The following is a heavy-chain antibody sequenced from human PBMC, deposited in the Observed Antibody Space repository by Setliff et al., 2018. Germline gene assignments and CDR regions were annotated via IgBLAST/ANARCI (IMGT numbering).Heavy chain of an antibody. CDR3: CQAVVERDVFDI. CDR1: GGSFDTYY. D-gene: IGHD3-16*02. Sequence: PSETLSLTCNVYGGSFDTYYWSWIRQPPGKGLEWFGEINHSGSGDYNPSFKGRVTISVDTSKKQFSLTLTSVTAADTALYYCCQAVVERDVFDIWGQGTVVTVSS. J-gene: IGHJ3*02. V-gene: IGHV4-34*01. CDR2: INHSGSG.